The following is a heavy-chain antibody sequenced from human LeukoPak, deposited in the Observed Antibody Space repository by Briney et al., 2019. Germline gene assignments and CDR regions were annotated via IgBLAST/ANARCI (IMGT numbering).Heavy chain of an antibody. J-gene: IGHJ4*02. CDR2: IIPILGIA. CDR3: ARDGAYYYDSSGYSPKYYFDY. CDR1: GGTFSSYA. Sequence: SVKVSCKASGGTFSSYAISWVRQAPGQGLEWMGRIIPILGIANYAQKFQGRVTITADKSTSTAYMGLSSLRSEDTAVYYCARDGAYYYDSSGYSPKYYFDYWGQGTLVTVSS. D-gene: IGHD3-22*01. V-gene: IGHV1-69*04.